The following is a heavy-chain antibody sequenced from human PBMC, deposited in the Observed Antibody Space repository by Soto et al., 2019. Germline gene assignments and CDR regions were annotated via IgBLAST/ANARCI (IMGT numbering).Heavy chain of an antibody. CDR3: ARGAGGQLLWFGEEWFDP. Sequence: ASVKVSCKASGYTFTSYYMHWVRQAPGQGLEWMGIINPSGGSTSYAQKFQGRVTMTRDTSTSTVYMELSSLRSEDTAVYYCARGAGGQLLWFGEEWFDPWGQGTLVTVYS. V-gene: IGHV1-46*01. D-gene: IGHD3-10*01. CDR1: GYTFTSYY. CDR2: INPSGGST. J-gene: IGHJ5*02.